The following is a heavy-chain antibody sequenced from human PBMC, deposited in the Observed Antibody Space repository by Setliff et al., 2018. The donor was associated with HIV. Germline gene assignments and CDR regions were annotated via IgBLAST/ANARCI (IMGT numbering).Heavy chain of an antibody. CDR1: GGSISSGGYY. V-gene: IGHV4-31*03. CDR3: ARHSDFWSEDAFDI. Sequence: SETLSLTCTVSGGSISSGGYYWSWIRQHPGKGLEWIGDIYYSGSTYYNPSLKSRVTISVDPSKNQFSLRLSSVTAADTAVYYCARHSDFWSEDAFDIWGQGTMVTVSS. D-gene: IGHD3-3*01. CDR2: IYYSGST. J-gene: IGHJ3*02.